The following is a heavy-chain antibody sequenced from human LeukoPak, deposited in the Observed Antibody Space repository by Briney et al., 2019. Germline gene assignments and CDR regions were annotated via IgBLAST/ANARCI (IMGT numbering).Heavy chain of an antibody. CDR1: GFTFSNYA. J-gene: IGHJ5*02. V-gene: IGHV3-21*01. CDR3: ARSEGSWFDP. Sequence: GGSLRLSCTASGFTFSNYAMSWVRQAPGKGLEWVSSISSSSSYIYYADSVKGRFTISRDNAKNSLYLQMNSLRAEDTAVYYCARSEGSWFDPWGQGTLVTVSS. CDR2: ISSSSSYI.